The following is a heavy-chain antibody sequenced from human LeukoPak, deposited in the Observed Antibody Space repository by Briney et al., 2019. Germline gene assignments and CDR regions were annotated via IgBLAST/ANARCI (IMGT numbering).Heavy chain of an antibody. D-gene: IGHD2-2*01. CDR3: AKSQRNDQQVVQRIDY. CDR1: RFTFSTYA. J-gene: IGHJ4*02. V-gene: IGHV3-23*01. CDR2: ISGSGDTT. Sequence: GGCLRLSCTASRFTFSTYAMNWVRQAPGKGLEWVSSISGSGDTTYYTGSVKGRFTISRDNSKNALYLQMSSLRAEDTAVYYCAKSQRNDQQVVQRIDYWGQGTLVTVSS.